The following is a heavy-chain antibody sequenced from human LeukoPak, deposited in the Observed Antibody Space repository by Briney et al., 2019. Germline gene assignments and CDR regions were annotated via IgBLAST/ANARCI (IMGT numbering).Heavy chain of an antibody. J-gene: IGHJ4*02. V-gene: IGHV3-21*04. D-gene: IGHD1-1*01. CDR1: GFTFSSYS. CDR3: AASAVALRRPHENGLGY. CDR2: ISSSSSYI. Sequence: GGSLRLSCAASGFTFSSYSMNWVRQAPGKGLEWVSSISSSSSYIDYADSVKGRFTISRDNAKNSLYLQMNSLRAEDTAVYYCAASAVALRRPHENGLGYWGQGTLVTVSS.